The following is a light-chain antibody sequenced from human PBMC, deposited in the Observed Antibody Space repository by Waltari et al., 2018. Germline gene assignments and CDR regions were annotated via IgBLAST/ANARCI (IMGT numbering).Light chain of an antibody. CDR3: QQYGSSVMYT. Sequence: VLTQSPGTLSLSPGERVTLSCRASQSLSKRYLAWYQQKPGQAPRLLIYCASSRAARIPDRFSGSGSVTDFTLTISRLEPEDFAMYYCQQYGSSVMYTFGQGTKLEIK. V-gene: IGKV3-20*01. CDR2: CAS. J-gene: IGKJ2*01. CDR1: QSLSKRY.